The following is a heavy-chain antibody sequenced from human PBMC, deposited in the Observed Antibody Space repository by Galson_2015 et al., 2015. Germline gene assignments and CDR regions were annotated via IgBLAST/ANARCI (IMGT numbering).Heavy chain of an antibody. CDR2: ISSSGSTI. V-gene: IGHV3-11*04. CDR1: GFTFSDYY. J-gene: IGHJ4*02. Sequence: SLRLSCAASGFTFSDYYMSWIRQAPGKGLEWVSYISSSGSTIYYADSVKGRFTISRDNAKNSLYLQMNCLRAEDTAVCYCARDREATVVIPFDYWGQGTLVTVSS. D-gene: IGHD4-23*01. CDR3: ARDREATVVIPFDY.